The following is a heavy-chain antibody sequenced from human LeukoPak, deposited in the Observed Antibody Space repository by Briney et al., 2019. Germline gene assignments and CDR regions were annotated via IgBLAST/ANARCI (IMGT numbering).Heavy chain of an antibody. D-gene: IGHD3-22*01. CDR1: GYTFTGYY. J-gene: IGHJ4*02. Sequence: ASVKVSCKASGYTFTGYYMHWVRQAPGQGLEWMGRINPNSGGTNYAQKFQGRVTMTRDTSISTAYMELSRLRSDDTAVYYCARDPYYYDSSGGFFDYWGQGTLVTVSS. CDR2: INPNSGGT. V-gene: IGHV1-2*06. CDR3: ARDPYYYDSSGGFFDY.